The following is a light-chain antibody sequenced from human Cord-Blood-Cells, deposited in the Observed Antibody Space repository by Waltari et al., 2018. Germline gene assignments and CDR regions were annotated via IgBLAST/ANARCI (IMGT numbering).Light chain of an antibody. J-gene: IGKJ1*01. Sequence: DIVMTQSPLSLPVTPGEPASISCRSSQSLLHSNGYNYLDWYLQKPGQSPQLLIYLGSNRASGVPDRFSGSGSCTDFTLKISRVEAEDVGVYYCMQALQTPTFGQGTKVEIK. CDR3: MQALQTPT. CDR2: LGS. V-gene: IGKV2-28*01. CDR1: QSLLHSNGYNY.